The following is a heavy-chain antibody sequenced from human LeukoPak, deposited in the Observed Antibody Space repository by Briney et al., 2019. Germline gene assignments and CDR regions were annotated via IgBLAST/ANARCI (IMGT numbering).Heavy chain of an antibody. V-gene: IGHV3-74*01. CDR3: ARHLTYGGWNS. Sequence: GGSLRLSCAASGFTFSSYWMQWVRQAPGKGLVWVSRINSDGSSASYADSVKGRFTISRDNAKNTLYLQMNSLRAEDTAVYYCARHLTYGGWNSWGQGTLVTVYS. D-gene: IGHD4-23*01. CDR1: GFTFSSYW. J-gene: IGHJ4*02. CDR2: INSDGSSA.